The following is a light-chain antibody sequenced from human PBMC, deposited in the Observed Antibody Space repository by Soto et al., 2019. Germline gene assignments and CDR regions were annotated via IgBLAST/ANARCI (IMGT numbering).Light chain of an antibody. J-gene: IGKJ1*01. V-gene: IGKV1-5*03. CDR3: QHYNSYSEA. CDR1: QTISSW. CDR2: KAS. Sequence: IQRTQSPSTLSASVGDRVTITCRASQTISSWLEWYQQKPGKAPKLLIYKASTLKSGVPSRFSGSGSGTEFTLTISSLQPDDFETDYCQHYNSYSEACGQGTKVDIK.